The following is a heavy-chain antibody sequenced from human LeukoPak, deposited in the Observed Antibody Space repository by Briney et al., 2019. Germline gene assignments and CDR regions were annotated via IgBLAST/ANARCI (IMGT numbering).Heavy chain of an antibody. CDR2: ISYDGSNK. J-gene: IGHJ4*02. Sequence: QPGGSLRLSCAASGFTFSSYGMHWVRQAPGKGLEWVAVISYDGSNKYYADSVKGRFTISRDNSKNTLYLQMNSLRAEDTAVYYCAQLMTTKLFDYWGQGTLVTVSS. D-gene: IGHD5-24*01. CDR1: GFTFSSYG. CDR3: AQLMTTKLFDY. V-gene: IGHV3-30*18.